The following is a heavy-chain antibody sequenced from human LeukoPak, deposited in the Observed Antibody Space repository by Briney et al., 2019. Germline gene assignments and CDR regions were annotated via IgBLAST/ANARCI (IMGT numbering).Heavy chain of an antibody. V-gene: IGHV3-53*01. CDR1: GFTFSSYS. CDR3: ARDRGYGSGTSDY. Sequence: GGSLRLSCAASGFTFSSYSMNWVRQAPGKGLEWVSVIYSGGGTYYADSVKGRFTISRDNSKNTLDLQMNSLRAEDTAVYYCARDRGYGSGTSDYWGQGTLVTVSS. CDR2: IYSGGGT. D-gene: IGHD3-10*01. J-gene: IGHJ4*02.